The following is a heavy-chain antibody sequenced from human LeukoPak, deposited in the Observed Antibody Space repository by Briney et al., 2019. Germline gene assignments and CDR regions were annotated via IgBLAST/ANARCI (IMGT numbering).Heavy chain of an antibody. D-gene: IGHD3-22*01. CDR2: INHSGST. CDR3: ARLGGYYDSTPGDY. V-gene: IGHV4-34*01. J-gene: IGHJ4*02. CDR1: GGSFSGYY. Sequence: SETLSLTCAVYGGSFSGYYWSWIRPPPGKGLEWIGEINHSGSTNYNPSLKSRVTISVDTSKNQFSLKLSSVTAADTAVYYCARLGGYYDSTPGDYWGQGTLVTVSS.